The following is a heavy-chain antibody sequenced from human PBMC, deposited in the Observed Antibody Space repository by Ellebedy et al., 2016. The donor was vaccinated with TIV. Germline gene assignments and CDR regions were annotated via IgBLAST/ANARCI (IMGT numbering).Heavy chain of an antibody. D-gene: IGHD2-21*01. J-gene: IGHJ4*02. V-gene: IGHV3-23*01. CDR2: ISGSGETT. CDR1: GFTFSTYA. Sequence: GESLKISXAASGFTFSTYAMSWVRRAPGKGLEWVSVISGSGETTYYADSVKGRFTISRDNSKNTLYMQMNSLRADDTAAYYCARGGESYWVPKGDYWGQGTLVTVSS. CDR3: ARGGESYWVPKGDY.